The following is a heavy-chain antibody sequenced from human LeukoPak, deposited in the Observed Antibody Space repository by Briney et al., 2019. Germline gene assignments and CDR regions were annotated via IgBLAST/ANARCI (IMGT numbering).Heavy chain of an antibody. CDR1: GFTFSDYY. CDR3: ASNQGWYSNYYFDY. V-gene: IGHV3-11*01. Sequence: PGGSPRLSCAASGFTFSDYYMSWIRQAPGKGLEWVSYISSSGSTIYYADSVKGRFTISRDNAKNSLYLQMNSLRAEDTAVYYCASNQGWYSNYYFDYWGQGTLVTVSS. D-gene: IGHD4-11*01. J-gene: IGHJ4*02. CDR2: ISSSGSTI.